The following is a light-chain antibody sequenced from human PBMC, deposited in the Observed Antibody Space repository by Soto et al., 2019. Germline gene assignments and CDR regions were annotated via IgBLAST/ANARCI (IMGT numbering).Light chain of an antibody. V-gene: IGKV1-9*01. CDR2: AAS. CDR1: QGISSY. Sequence: IQLTQSPSSLSASVGDRVTITCRASQGISSYLAWYQQKPGKAPKLLIYAASTLQSGVPSRFSGSGYGTDFTPTISSLQPEDFATYYCQQLNSYPPTFGHGTRLEIK. CDR3: QQLNSYPPT. J-gene: IGKJ5*01.